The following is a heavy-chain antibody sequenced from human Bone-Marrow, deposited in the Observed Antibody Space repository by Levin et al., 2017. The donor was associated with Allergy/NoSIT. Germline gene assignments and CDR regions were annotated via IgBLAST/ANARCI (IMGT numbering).Heavy chain of an antibody. D-gene: IGHD3-10*01. CDR1: GDSISSRSHY. CDR3: ARSDSHNSGSLPFDAFDV. J-gene: IGHJ3*01. Sequence: ASETLSLTCTVSGDSISSRSHYWSWIRQSPGKGLEWLGYIDYSANTYYNPSLKSRLTMSIDTSKNQFSLKVSSVTAADTAIYYCARSDSHNSGSLPFDAFDVWGQGPLVTVSS. V-gene: IGHV4-31*03. CDR2: IDYSANT.